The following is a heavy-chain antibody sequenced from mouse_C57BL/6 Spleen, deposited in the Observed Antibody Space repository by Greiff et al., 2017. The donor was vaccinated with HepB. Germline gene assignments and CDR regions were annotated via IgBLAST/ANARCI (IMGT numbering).Heavy chain of an antibody. CDR1: GYTFTDYY. CDR3: ARLDNGNYVDWYFDV. V-gene: IGHV1-76*01. Sequence: QVQLQQSGAELVRPGASVKLSCKASGYTFTDYYINWVKQRPGQGLEWIARIYPGSGNTYYNEKFKGKATLTAEKSSSTAYMQRSSLTSEDSAVYFCARLDNGNYVDWYFDVWGTGTTVTVSS. CDR2: IYPGSGNT. D-gene: IGHD2-1*01. J-gene: IGHJ1*03.